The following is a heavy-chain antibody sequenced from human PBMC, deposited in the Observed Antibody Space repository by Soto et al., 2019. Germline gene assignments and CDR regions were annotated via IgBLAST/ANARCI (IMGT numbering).Heavy chain of an antibody. CDR1: GFTFSTYS. V-gene: IGHV3-21*01. Sequence: EVQLVESGGGLVKPGGSLRLSCAASGFTFSTYSMNWVRQAPGTGLEWVSYISSSSTYIYYADSVKGRFTISRDNAKNSLSLQMNSLRAEDTAVYYCLIAVAGSFAPDYWGQGTLVTVSS. CDR2: ISSSSTYI. J-gene: IGHJ4*02. D-gene: IGHD6-19*01. CDR3: LIAVAGSFAPDY.